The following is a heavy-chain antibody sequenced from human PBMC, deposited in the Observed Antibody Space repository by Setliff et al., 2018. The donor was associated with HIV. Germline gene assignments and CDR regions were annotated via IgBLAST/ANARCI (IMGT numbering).Heavy chain of an antibody. D-gene: IGHD3-22*01. Sequence: GGSLRLSCAASGFTFSSYNMNWVRQAPGKGLEWVSSSSSRNGYSGTLIYYADSVKGRFTISRDNANNSLYLQMNSLRAEDTAVYYCAARNYFDSSGYQHWGQGTLVTVSS. V-gene: IGHV3-21*01. CDR3: AARNYFDSSGYQH. CDR2: SSSRNGYSGTLI. J-gene: IGHJ4*02. CDR1: GFTFSSYN.